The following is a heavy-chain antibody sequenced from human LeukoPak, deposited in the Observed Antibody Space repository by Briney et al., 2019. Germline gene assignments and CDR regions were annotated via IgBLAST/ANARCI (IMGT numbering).Heavy chain of an antibody. J-gene: IGHJ3*02. V-gene: IGHV3-21*01. CDR3: ARDGVVWQQWLVQDAFDI. Sequence: GGSLRLSCAASGFTFSSYSMNWVRQAPGKGLEWVSSISSSSSYIYYADSVKGRFTISRDNAKNSLYLQMNSLRAEDTAVYYCARDGVVWQQWLVQDAFDIWGQGTMVTVSS. CDR1: GFTFSSYS. CDR2: ISSSSSYI. D-gene: IGHD6-19*01.